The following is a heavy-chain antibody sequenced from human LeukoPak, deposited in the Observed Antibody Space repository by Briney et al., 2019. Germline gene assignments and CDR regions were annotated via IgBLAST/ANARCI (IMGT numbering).Heavy chain of an antibody. Sequence: PSETLSLTCAVYGGSFSGYYWSWIRQPPGKGLEWIGEINHSGSTSYNPSLKSRVTISVDTSKNQFSLKLSSVTAADTAVYYCARDDYYYDSSGYAAFDIWGQGTMVTVSS. CDR3: ARDDYYYDSSGYAAFDI. CDR1: GGSFSGYY. V-gene: IGHV4-34*01. J-gene: IGHJ3*02. CDR2: INHSGST. D-gene: IGHD3-22*01.